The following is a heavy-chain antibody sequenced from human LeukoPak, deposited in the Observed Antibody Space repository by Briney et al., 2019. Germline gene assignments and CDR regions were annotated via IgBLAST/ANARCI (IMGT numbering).Heavy chain of an antibody. J-gene: IGHJ4*02. V-gene: IGHV4-30-2*01. D-gene: IGHD4-23*01. Sequence: SETLSLTCTVSGGSISSGGYYRSWIRQPPGKGLEWSGYIYHSGSTYYNPSLKSRVTISVDRSKNQFTLKLSSVTAADTAVYYCARMIPPDYGGNSVGYYFDYWGQGTLVTVSS. CDR3: ARMIPPDYGGNSVGYYFDY. CDR2: IYHSGST. CDR1: GGSISSGGYY.